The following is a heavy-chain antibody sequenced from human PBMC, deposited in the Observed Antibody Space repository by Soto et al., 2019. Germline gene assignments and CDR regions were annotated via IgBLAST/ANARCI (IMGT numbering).Heavy chain of an antibody. V-gene: IGHV5-51*01. CDR3: ARHRSAGWFDP. J-gene: IGHJ5*02. CDR1: GYDFSTFW. Sequence: GGSLKISCKASGYDFSTFWIAWVRQMPGRGLEWMGVIYPDDSDVTYSPSFQGQVTISVDKSMTTAYLHWSSLRASDTATYYCARHRSAGWFDPWGQGTPVTVSS. CDR2: IYPDDSDV. D-gene: IGHD3-3*01.